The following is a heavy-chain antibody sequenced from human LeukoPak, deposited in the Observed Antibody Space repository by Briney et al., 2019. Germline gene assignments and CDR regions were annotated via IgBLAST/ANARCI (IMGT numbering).Heavy chain of an antibody. J-gene: IGHJ5*02. D-gene: IGHD3-22*01. CDR3: ARIPSFITMIRFDP. CDR2: VSDNGGTT. V-gene: IGHV3-23*01. CDR1: GFSFSSHA. Sequence: GGSLRLSCAASGFSFSSHAMSWVRQAPGKGLEWVSTVSDNGGTTYYADSVKGRFTISRDNSKNTLYLQMNSLRAEDTAVYYCARIPSFITMIRFDPWGQGTLVTVSS.